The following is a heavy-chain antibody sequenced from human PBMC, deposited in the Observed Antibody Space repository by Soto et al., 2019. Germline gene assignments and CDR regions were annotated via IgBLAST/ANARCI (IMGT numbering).Heavy chain of an antibody. Sequence: GGSLRLSCAASGFTFSSYSMNWVRQAPGKGLEWVSSISSSSSYIYYADSVKGRFTISRENAKNSLYLQMNSLRAEDTAVYYCARNRLCSGGSCYEKLTDYWGQGTLVTVSS. CDR1: GFTFSSYS. D-gene: IGHD2-15*01. CDR3: ARNRLCSGGSCYEKLTDY. J-gene: IGHJ4*02. CDR2: ISSSSSYI. V-gene: IGHV3-21*01.